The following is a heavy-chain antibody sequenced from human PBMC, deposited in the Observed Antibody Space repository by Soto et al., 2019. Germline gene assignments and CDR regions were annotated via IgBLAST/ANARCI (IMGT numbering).Heavy chain of an antibody. Sequence: QVQLVQSGAEVKKPGASVKVSCKASGYTFTSYAMHWVRQAPGQRLEWMGWINAGNGNTKYSQKFQGRVTITRDTSASTAYMELSSLRSEDTAVYYCAIEGRYCTNGVCLYFDYWGQGTLVTVSS. D-gene: IGHD2-8*01. CDR2: INAGNGNT. CDR1: GYTFTSYA. J-gene: IGHJ4*02. CDR3: AIEGRYCTNGVCLYFDY. V-gene: IGHV1-3*01.